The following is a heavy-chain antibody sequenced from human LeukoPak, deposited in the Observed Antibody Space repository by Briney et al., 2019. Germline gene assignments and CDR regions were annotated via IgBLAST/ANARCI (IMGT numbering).Heavy chain of an antibody. D-gene: IGHD3-22*01. J-gene: IGHJ4*02. V-gene: IGHV3-30*04. CDR1: GFTFSSYA. Sequence: GGSLRLSYAASGFTFSSYAMHWVRQAPGKGLEWVAVISYDGSNKYYADSVKGRFTISRDNSKNTLYLQMNSLRAEDTAVYYCARDSPITMIVVAFYDYWGQGTLVTVSS. CDR3: ARDSPITMIVVAFYDY. CDR2: ISYDGSNK.